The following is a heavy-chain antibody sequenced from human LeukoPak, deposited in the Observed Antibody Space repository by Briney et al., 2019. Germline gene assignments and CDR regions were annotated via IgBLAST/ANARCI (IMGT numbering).Heavy chain of an antibody. Sequence: PGGSLRLSCAASGFTFSAYSMNWVRQAPGKGLEWVSSISSSGSYKYYADSMRGRFTISRDNAKNSLFLQMNSLRDEDTAVYYCAKSSYYDSSGYYREYYFDFWGQGTLVTVSS. D-gene: IGHD3-22*01. V-gene: IGHV3-21*04. J-gene: IGHJ4*02. CDR2: ISSSGSYK. CDR3: AKSSYYDSSGYYREYYFDF. CDR1: GFTFSAYS.